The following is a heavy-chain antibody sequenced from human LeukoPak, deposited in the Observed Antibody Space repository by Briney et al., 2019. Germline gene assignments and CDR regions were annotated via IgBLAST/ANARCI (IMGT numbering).Heavy chain of an antibody. CDR1: GFSFSSYS. CDR2: ISSSSSYI. CDR3: AKDTLAVAHRD. Sequence: GESLRLSCAASGFSFSSYSMSWVRQAPGKGLEWVSSISSSSSYIYDADSVKGRFTISRDNAKSSLYLQMDSLRAEDTAVYYCAKDTLAVAHRDWGQGTLVTVSS. V-gene: IGHV3-21*04. D-gene: IGHD6-19*01. J-gene: IGHJ4*02.